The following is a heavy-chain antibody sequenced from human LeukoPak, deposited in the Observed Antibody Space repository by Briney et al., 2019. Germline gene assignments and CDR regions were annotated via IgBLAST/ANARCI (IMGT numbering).Heavy chain of an antibody. D-gene: IGHD3-10*01. CDR1: GFTFSSYA. V-gene: IGHV3-23*01. J-gene: IGHJ4*02. CDR3: AKALMVRGVFWAPPLDY. CDR2: ISGSGGST. Sequence: GGSLRLSCAAPGFTFSSYAMSSVRQAPGKGLGWVSAISGSGGSTYYADSVKGRFTISRDNSKNPLYLQMNSLRAEDTAVYYCAKALMVRGVFWAPPLDYWGQGTLVTVSS.